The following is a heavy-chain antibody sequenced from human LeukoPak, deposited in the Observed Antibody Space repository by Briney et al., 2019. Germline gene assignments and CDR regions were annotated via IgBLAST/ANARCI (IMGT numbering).Heavy chain of an antibody. V-gene: IGHV4-38-2*02. CDR3: ARHPPYSSHDY. D-gene: IGHD5-18*01. Sequence: PSETLSLTCTVSGYSISSGYYWGWIRQPPGKGLEWIGSIYHSGSTYYNPSLKSRVTISVDTSKNQFSLKLSSVTAADTAVYYCARHPPYSSHDYWGQGTLVTVSS. CDR1: GYSISSGYY. CDR2: IYHSGST. J-gene: IGHJ4*02.